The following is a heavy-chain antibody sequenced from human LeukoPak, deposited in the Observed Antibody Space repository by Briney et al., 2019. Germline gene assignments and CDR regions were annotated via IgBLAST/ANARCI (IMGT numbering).Heavy chain of an antibody. V-gene: IGHV4-59*01. CDR3: ARLRSGSTPPPPYYYYGLDV. Sequence: ASETLSLTCTVSGGPISDFYWSWIRQSPEKGLEWIGNIFYSGNTNYNPSLRSRVTISVDTSKKQFSLRLTSVTAADTAVYYCARLRSGSTPPPPYYYYGLDVWGQGTTVTVSS. D-gene: IGHD1-26*01. CDR1: GGPISDFY. J-gene: IGHJ6*02. CDR2: IFYSGNT.